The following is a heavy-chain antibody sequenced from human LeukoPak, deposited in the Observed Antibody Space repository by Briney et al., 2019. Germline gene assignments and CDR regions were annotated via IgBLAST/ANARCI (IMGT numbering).Heavy chain of an antibody. CDR3: ARELGSDYGGYSP. D-gene: IGHD4-23*01. V-gene: IGHV4-61*02. J-gene: IGHJ5*02. CDR1: GGSMRSDSSF. Sequence: PSQTLSLTCSVSGGSMRSDSSFWSWIRQPAGKGLEWIGRIYATGNTNYNPSLERRVTISVDTSKNQFSLELTSVTAADTAVYYCARELGSDYGGYSPWGQGALSPSPQ. CDR2: IYATGNT.